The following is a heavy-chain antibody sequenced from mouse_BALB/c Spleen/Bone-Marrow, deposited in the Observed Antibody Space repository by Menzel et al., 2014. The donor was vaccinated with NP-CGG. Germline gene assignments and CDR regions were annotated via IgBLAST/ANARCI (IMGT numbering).Heavy chain of an antibody. CDR1: GFSLTSYG. Sequence: VKLMESGPGLVQPSQSLSITCTVSGFSLTSYGVHWVRQSPGKGLEWLGVIWRGGSTDYNAAFMSRLSITKDNSKSQVFFKMNTLQADVTAIYYCANNYYGSSDYWGQGTTLTVSS. CDR2: IWRGGST. J-gene: IGHJ2*01. V-gene: IGHV2-5*01. D-gene: IGHD1-1*01. CDR3: ANNYYGSSDY.